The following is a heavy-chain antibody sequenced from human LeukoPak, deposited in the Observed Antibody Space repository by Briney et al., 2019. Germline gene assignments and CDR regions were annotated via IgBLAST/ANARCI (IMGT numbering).Heavy chain of an antibody. CDR2: IFYSGNT. Sequence: SETLTLTCTVSSGSVSNSHYYWAWVRQPPGKGLEWLGSIFYSGNTHYNPSLKSPVTISIDTSKNQFSLKVSSVTAADTAIYYCARDLSFDWFPYYFDYWGQGILVTVSS. J-gene: IGHJ4*02. D-gene: IGHD3-9*01. V-gene: IGHV4-39*07. CDR1: SGSVSNSHYY. CDR3: ARDLSFDWFPYYFDY.